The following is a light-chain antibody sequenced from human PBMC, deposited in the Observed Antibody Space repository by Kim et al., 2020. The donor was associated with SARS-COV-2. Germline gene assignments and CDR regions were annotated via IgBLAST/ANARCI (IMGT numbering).Light chain of an antibody. J-gene: IGKJ5*01. Sequence: PGQRTTLPCRASQSVRSGSLAWYQLKPGLAPRRLIHGASSRAIDIPDRFSGRGSGTDFTLTISRLEPEDFAVYYCQQYSTSPSITFGQGTRLDIK. CDR3: QQYSTSPSIT. CDR2: GAS. CDR1: QSVRSGS. V-gene: IGKV3-20*01.